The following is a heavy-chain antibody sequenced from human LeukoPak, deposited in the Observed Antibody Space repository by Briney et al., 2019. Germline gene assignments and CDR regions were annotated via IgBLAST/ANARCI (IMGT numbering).Heavy chain of an antibody. CDR1: GFTFSSCD. V-gene: IGHV3-13*01. J-gene: IGHJ6*03. D-gene: IGHD1-1*01. CDR2: IGTASDT. CDR3: ARGTPRGKYYFMDV. Sequence: GGSLRLSCAASGFTFSSCDMHWVRQPTGQGLEWVSTIGTASDTYYPGSVEGRFTLSSDNAKNSLYLQMNSLTAGDTAVYYCARGTPRGKYYFMDVWGKGTTVTVSS.